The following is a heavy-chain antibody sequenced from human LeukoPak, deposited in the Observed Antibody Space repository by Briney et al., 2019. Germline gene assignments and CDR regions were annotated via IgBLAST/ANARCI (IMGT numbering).Heavy chain of an antibody. CDR2: ITTGGSSI. V-gene: IGHV3-48*04. J-gene: IGHJ4*02. CDR3: ASTQSFDY. Sequence: GRSLRLSCAASGFTFSAYAMAWVRQAPGKGLECVSHITTGGSSIFYADSVKGRFTISRDNAKNSLYLQMNSLRAEDTAVYYCASTQSFDYWGQGPLVTISS. CDR1: GFTFSAYA.